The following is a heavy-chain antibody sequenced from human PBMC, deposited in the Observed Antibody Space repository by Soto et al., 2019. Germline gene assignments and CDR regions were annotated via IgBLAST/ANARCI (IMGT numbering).Heavy chain of an antibody. Sequence: EVQLVESGGGLVKPGESLRLSCEASGFRFSSAGMSWVRQAPGKGLEWIGRIKSHTDGGTADYAAPVKGRFTISRDDSKNILFLQMNSLKSEDTAVYYCSKVTYFTNYYFDYWGQGTLVTVSS. V-gene: IGHV3-15*01. CDR1: GFRFSSAG. J-gene: IGHJ4*02. D-gene: IGHD2-21*01. CDR3: SKVTYFTNYYFDY. CDR2: IKSHTDGGTA.